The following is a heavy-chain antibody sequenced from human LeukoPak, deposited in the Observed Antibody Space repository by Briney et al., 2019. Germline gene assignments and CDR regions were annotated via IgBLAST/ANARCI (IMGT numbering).Heavy chain of an antibody. CDR3: ARNLWFGELVVY. D-gene: IGHD3-10*01. CDR1: GFTVSSNY. Sequence: GGSLRLSCAASGFTVSSNYMSWVRQAPGKGLEWVSVIYSGGSTYYADSVKGRLTISRDNSKNTLYLQMNSLRAEDTAVYYCARNLWFGELVVYWGQGTLVTVSS. CDR2: IYSGGST. V-gene: IGHV3-66*01. J-gene: IGHJ4*02.